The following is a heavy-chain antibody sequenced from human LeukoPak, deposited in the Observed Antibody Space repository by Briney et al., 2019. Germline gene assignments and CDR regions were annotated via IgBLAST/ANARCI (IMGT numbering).Heavy chain of an antibody. CDR3: ARGVTMIVVVIHDWYFDL. CDR2: IYYSRST. Sequence: SETLSLTCTVSAGSFSSSSHHWGWIRQSPGKGLEWIGSIYYSRSTYYNPSLKSRVTISVDTSKNQFSLKLSPLTAADTAVYYCARGVTMIVVVIHDWYFDLWGRGTLVTVSS. CDR1: AGSFSSSSHH. V-gene: IGHV4-39*01. D-gene: IGHD3-22*01. J-gene: IGHJ2*01.